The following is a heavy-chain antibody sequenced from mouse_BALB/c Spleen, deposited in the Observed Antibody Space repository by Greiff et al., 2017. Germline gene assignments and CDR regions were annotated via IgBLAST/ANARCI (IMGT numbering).Heavy chain of an antibody. Sequence: EVQLQESGGGLVQPGGSLKLSCAASGFTFSSYGMSWVRQTPDKRLELVATINSNGGSTYYPDSVKGRFTISRDNAKNTLYLQMSSLKSEDTAMYYCARGNGAMDYWGQGTSVTVSS. CDR1: GFTFSSYG. D-gene: IGHD2-1*01. V-gene: IGHV5-6-3*01. J-gene: IGHJ4*01. CDR3: ARGNGAMDY. CDR2: INSNGGST.